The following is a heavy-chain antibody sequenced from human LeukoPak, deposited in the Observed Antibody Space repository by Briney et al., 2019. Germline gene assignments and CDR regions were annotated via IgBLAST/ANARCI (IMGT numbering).Heavy chain of an antibody. V-gene: IGHV3-30*04. D-gene: IGHD2-2*01. CDR1: GFTFSTYA. CDR3: ARDYSSTSVLDS. CDR2: ISYDGNKK. J-gene: IGHJ5*01. Sequence: GGSLRLSCAASGFTFSTYALHWVRQAPGKGLEWVAVISYDGNKKYYADSLKGRFTISRDNSKNTLFLQMNSLRAEDTAVYYCARDYSSTSVLDSWGQGTLVTVSS.